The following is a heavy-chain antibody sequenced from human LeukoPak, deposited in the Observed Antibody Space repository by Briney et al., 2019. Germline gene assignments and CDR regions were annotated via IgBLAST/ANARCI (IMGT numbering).Heavy chain of an antibody. Sequence: SETLSLTCTVYGDSVSSGSYYWSWIRQPPGKGLEWFGYIYFRGSTNYHPSLKSRVTISVDTSKNHSSLHLSSVTAADTAVYYCARDHCGGGSGNTYGMDVWGPGKTVTVSS. CDR1: GDSVSSGSYY. J-gene: IGHJ6*02. CDR3: ARDHCGGGSGNTYGMDV. CDR2: IYFRGST. V-gene: IGHV4-61*03. D-gene: IGHD2-15*01.